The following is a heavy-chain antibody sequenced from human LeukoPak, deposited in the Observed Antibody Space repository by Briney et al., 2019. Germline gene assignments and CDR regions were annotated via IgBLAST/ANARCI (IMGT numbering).Heavy chain of an antibody. D-gene: IGHD3-22*01. CDR2: ISAYNGNT. CDR3: ARNAIGGSITYYYDSSGYYPDY. CDR1: GYTFTSYG. J-gene: IGHJ4*02. Sequence: ASVKVSCKASGYTFTSYGISWVRQAPGQGLEWMGWISAYNGNTNYAQKLQGRVTMTTDTSTSTAYMELRSLRSDDTAVYYCARNAIGGSITYYYDSSGYYPDYWGQGTLVTVSS. V-gene: IGHV1-18*01.